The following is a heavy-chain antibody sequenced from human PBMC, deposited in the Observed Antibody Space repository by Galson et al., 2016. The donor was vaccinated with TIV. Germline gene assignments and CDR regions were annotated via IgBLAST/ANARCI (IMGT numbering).Heavy chain of an antibody. CDR2: ISSGGTT. CDR1: TFKVSDNY. CDR3: ARERRHCGNECYLYYYFGMDV. J-gene: IGHJ6*02. Sequence: SLRLSCAASTFKVSDNYMTWVRQAPGKGLEWVSIISSGGTTHYANSVRGRFTMSRDTDKNTVYLQMNNLRAEDTAVYYCARERRHCGNECYLYYYFGMDVWGQGGHGHRLL. V-gene: IGHV3-66*02. D-gene: IGHD2-21*01.